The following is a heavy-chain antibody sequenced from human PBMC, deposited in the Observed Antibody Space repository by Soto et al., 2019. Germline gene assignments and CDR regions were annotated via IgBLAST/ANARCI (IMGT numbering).Heavy chain of an antibody. V-gene: IGHV3-23*01. J-gene: IGHJ4*02. CDR3: AKAIAVAIWEFDY. Sequence: EVQLLESGGGLVQPGGSLRLSCAASGFTFSSYAMSWVRQAPGKGLEWVSAISGSGGSTYYADSVKGRLTISRDNSKNTLYLQMNSLRAEDTAVYYCAKAIAVAIWEFDYWGQGTLVTVSS. CDR2: ISGSGGST. CDR1: GFTFSSYA. D-gene: IGHD6-19*01.